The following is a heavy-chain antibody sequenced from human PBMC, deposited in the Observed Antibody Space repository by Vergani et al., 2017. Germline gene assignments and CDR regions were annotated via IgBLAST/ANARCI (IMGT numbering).Heavy chain of an antibody. J-gene: IGHJ5*02. Sequence: QVQLVESGGGVVQPGRSLRLSCAASGFTFSSYAMHWVRQAPGKGLEWVAVISYDGSNKYYADSVKGRFTISRDNSKNTLYLQMNSLRAEDTAVYYCAGDYGDYSWFDPWGQGTLVTVSS. CDR1: GFTFSSYA. CDR2: ISYDGSNK. V-gene: IGHV3-30-3*01. D-gene: IGHD4-17*01. CDR3: AGDYGDYSWFDP.